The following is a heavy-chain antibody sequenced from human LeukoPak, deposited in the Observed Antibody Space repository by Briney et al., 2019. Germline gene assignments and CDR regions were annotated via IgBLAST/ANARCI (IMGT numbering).Heavy chain of an antibody. Sequence: GGSLRLSCAASGFTFSSSGMHWVRQAPGKGLEWVAFIRYDGSKKYYADSVKGRFTISRDNSKNTLYLQMHSLRDEDMAVYYCAPLGYCSGDSCYSIPDAFDVWGQGTMVTVSS. J-gene: IGHJ3*01. D-gene: IGHD2-15*01. CDR3: APLGYCSGDSCYSIPDAFDV. V-gene: IGHV3-30*02. CDR1: GFTFSSSG. CDR2: IRYDGSKK.